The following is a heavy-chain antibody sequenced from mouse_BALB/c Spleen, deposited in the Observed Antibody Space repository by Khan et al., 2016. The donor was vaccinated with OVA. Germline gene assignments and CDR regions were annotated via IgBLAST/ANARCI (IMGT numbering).Heavy chain of an antibody. CDR2: ISSGSGTI. D-gene: IGHD2-10*02. Sequence: EVQGVESGGGLVQPGGSRKLSCAASGFTFSSFGMHWVRQAPEKGLEWVAYISSGSGTIYYADTVKGRCTISRDNPKNTLFLQMTSLRSEDTAMDYCARSLAPMDYWGQGTSVTVSS. J-gene: IGHJ4*01. CDR1: GFTFSSFG. CDR3: ARSLAPMDY. V-gene: IGHV5-17*02.